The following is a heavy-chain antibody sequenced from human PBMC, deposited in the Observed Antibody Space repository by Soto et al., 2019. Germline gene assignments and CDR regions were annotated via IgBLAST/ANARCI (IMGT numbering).Heavy chain of an antibody. CDR3: AKVPRLHIVEVPAALNWFDP. J-gene: IGHJ5*02. CDR2: IRGSGGST. D-gene: IGHD2-2*01. CDR1: GFTFSSYA. Sequence: PGGSLRLSCAASGFTFSSYAMSWVRQAPGKGLEWVSAIRGSGGSTYYADSVKGRCTISRDNSKNTLYLQMNSLRAEDTAVYYCAKVPRLHIVEVPAALNWFDPWGQGTLGTVSS. V-gene: IGHV3-23*01.